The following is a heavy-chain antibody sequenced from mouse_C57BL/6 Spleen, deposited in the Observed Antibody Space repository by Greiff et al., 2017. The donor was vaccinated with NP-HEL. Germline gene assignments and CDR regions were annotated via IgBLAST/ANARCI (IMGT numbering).Heavy chain of an antibody. Sequence: EVQLQQSGPELVKPGASVKMSCKASGYTFTDYNMHWVKQSHGKSLEWIGYINPNNGGTSYNQKFKGKATLTVNKSSSTAYMELRSLTSEDSAVYYCARRRIYYGNYYWYVDVWGTGTTVTVSS. J-gene: IGHJ1*03. CDR3: ARRRIYYGNYYWYVDV. D-gene: IGHD2-1*01. CDR2: INPNNGGT. V-gene: IGHV1-22*01. CDR1: GYTFTDYN.